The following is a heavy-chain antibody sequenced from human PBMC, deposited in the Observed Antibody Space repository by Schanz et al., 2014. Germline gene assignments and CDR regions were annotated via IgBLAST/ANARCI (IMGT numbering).Heavy chain of an antibody. CDR3: ARDGGRDGYNLAFDV. CDR1: GFTVNTNY. V-gene: IGHV3-53*01. CDR2: MYINSGST. D-gene: IGHD5-12*01. J-gene: IGHJ3*01. Sequence: EVQLVESGGGLIQPGGSLRLSCAVSGFTVNTNYMSWVRQAPGKGLEWISSMYINSGSTQYADSVKGRFIISRDSSKNTLFLQMNSLRAEDTAVYFCARDGGRDGYNLAFDVWGQGTTVIVS.